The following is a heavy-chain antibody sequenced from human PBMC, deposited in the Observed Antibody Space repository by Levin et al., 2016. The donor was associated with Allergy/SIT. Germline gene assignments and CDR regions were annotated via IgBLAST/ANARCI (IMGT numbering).Heavy chain of an antibody. CDR1: GYSFTSYY. V-gene: IGHV5-10-1*01. CDR2: IDPLDGDP. Sequence: GESLKISCKGSGYSFTSYYITWVRQMPGKGLELMGKIDPLDGDPKYSPSFQGRVTMSADKSINTVYLQWSSLQSSDTAMYYCARLGSGWYRFGYFDYWGQGTLVTVSS. D-gene: IGHD6-19*01. J-gene: IGHJ4*02. CDR3: ARLGSGWYRFGYFDY.